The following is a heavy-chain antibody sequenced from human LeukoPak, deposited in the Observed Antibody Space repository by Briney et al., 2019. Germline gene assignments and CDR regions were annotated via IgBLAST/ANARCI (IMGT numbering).Heavy chain of an antibody. D-gene: IGHD3-3*01. CDR3: ARGVPYYDFWSGPGGYYYYYMDV. Sequence: SETLSLTCTVCGGSISSHYWSWIRQPPGKGLEWIGYIYYSGSTNYNPSLKSRVTISVDTSKNQFSLKLSSVTAADTAVYYCARGVPYYDFWSGPGGYYYYYMDVWGKGTTVTVSS. CDR2: IYYSGST. J-gene: IGHJ6*03. CDR1: GGSISSHY. V-gene: IGHV4-59*11.